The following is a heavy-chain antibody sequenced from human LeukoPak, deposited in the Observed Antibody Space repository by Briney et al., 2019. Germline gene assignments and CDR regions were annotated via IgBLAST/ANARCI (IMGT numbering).Heavy chain of an antibody. Sequence: EASVKVSCKASGYTFTGYYMHWVRQAPGQGLEWMGWINPNSGGTNYAQKLQGRVTMTRDTSISTAYMELSRLRSDDTAVYYCARSVDSSSWPTYYYYYMDVWGKGTTVTVSS. CDR3: ARSVDSSSWPTYYYYYMDV. V-gene: IGHV1-2*02. CDR1: GYTFTGYY. D-gene: IGHD6-13*01. CDR2: INPNSGGT. J-gene: IGHJ6*03.